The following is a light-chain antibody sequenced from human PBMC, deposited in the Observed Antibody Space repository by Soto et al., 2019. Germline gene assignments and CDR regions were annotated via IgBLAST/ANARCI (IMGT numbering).Light chain of an antibody. Sequence: QSALTQPASVSGSPGQSITISCNGTSDDIGSYKFISWYQHRPGEVPKLLIYEVNRRPSGISARFSASKSGTTASLTISGLQAEDEADFYCSSYARGGTSVVFGGGTKVTVL. V-gene: IGLV2-14*01. CDR3: SSYARGGTSVV. CDR2: EVN. J-gene: IGLJ2*01. CDR1: SDDIGSYKF.